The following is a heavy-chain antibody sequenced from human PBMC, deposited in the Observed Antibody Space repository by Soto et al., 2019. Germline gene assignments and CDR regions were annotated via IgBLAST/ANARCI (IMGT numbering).Heavy chain of an antibody. D-gene: IGHD3-3*01. CDR1: TESLRGYY. J-gene: IGHJ4*02. CDR3: ARGRTRITIFGVVIKGPFDY. CDR2: ISQSGFT. Sequence: PSETLSLTCAVSTESLRGYYWTWIRQSPWKGLEWIGEISQSGFTNYNPSLKSRVTISVGTSKSEFSLNLSSMTAADTAVYYCARGRTRITIFGVVIKGPFDYWGQGTLVTVSS. V-gene: IGHV4-34*01.